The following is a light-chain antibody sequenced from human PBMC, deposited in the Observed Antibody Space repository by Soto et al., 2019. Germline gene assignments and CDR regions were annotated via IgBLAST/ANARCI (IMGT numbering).Light chain of an antibody. CDR3: QQYNNWPRWT. CDR2: GAS. V-gene: IGKV3-15*01. Sequence: IVLTHSPGTLSLSPGERATLSFRASQSVSSNLAWYQQKPGQAPRLLIYGASTRATGIPARFSGSGSGTEFTLTISSLQSEDFAVYYCQQYNNWPRWTFGQGTKVDIK. CDR1: QSVSSN. J-gene: IGKJ1*01.